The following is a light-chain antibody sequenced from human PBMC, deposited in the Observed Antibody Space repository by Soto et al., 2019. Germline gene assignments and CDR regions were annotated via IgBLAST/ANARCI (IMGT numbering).Light chain of an antibody. Sequence: DIQMTQSPSSLSASVGDRVTISCRASENIRDFLNWYQQKPGRAPKLLMFEASTLQSGVPSRFSGSGSGTDFTLTISRLQPEDFATYFCQQSYGTPPTFDQGTKLEIK. V-gene: IGKV1-39*01. CDR3: QQSYGTPPT. CDR1: ENIRDF. J-gene: IGKJ2*01. CDR2: EAS.